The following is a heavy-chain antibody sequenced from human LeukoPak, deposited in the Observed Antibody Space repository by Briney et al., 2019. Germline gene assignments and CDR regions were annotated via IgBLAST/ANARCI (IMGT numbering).Heavy chain of an antibody. V-gene: IGHV3-49*04. CDR1: GFTFSSYA. CDR3: TRDQTPYY. J-gene: IGHJ4*02. Sequence: GGSLRLSCAASGFTFSSYAMKWVRQAPGKGLEWVGFIRSKIYGGTPEYAASVKGRFTISRDDSKGIAYLQMNSLKTEDTAVYYCTRDQTPYYWGQGTLVTVSS. CDR2: IRSKIYGGTP.